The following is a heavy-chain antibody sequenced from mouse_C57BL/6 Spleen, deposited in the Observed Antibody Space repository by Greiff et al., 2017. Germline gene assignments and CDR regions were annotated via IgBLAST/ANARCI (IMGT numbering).Heavy chain of an antibody. CDR2: IYPRSGNT. Sequence: QVQLQQSGAELARPGASVKLSCKASGYTFTSYGISWVKQRTGQGLEWIGEIYPRSGNTYYNEKFKGKATLTADKSSSTAYMGLRSLTSEDSAVYFCARAVIYYDYERNYFDYWGQGTTLTVSS. CDR3: ARAVIYYDYERNYFDY. CDR1: GYTFTSYG. D-gene: IGHD2-4*01. V-gene: IGHV1-81*01. J-gene: IGHJ2*01.